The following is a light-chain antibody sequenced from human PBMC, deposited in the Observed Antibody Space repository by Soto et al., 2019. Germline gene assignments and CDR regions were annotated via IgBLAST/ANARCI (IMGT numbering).Light chain of an antibody. J-gene: IGLJ2*01. V-gene: IGLV2-8*01. CDR3: SSYAASNNFGVV. Sequence: QSALTQPPSASGSPGQSVTISCIGTSSDVGGYNYVSWYQQHPGKAPKLMIYEVSKRPSGVPDRFSGSKSGNTASLTVSGLQAEDEADYYCSSYAASNNFGVVFGGGTKLTVL. CDR1: SSDVGGYNY. CDR2: EVS.